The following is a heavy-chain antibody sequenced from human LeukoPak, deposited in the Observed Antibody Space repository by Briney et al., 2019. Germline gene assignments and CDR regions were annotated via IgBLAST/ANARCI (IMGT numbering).Heavy chain of an antibody. CDR1: GFTFSSYA. CDR3: AKSQDPGEAFDI. D-gene: IGHD3-10*01. Sequence: GSLRLSCAASGFTFSSYAMSWVRQAPGKGLEWVSAISGSGGSTYYADSVKGRFTISRDNSKSTLYLQMNSLRAEDTAVYYCAKSQDPGEAFDIWGQGTMVTVSS. J-gene: IGHJ3*02. V-gene: IGHV3-23*01. CDR2: ISGSGGST.